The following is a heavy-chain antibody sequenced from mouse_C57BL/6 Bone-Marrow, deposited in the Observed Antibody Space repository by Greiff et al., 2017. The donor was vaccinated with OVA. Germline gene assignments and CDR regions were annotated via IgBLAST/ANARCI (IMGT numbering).Heavy chain of an antibody. J-gene: IGHJ2*01. CDR3: ARRPITTVVAFDY. V-gene: IGHV1-50*01. CDR1: GYTFTSYW. Sequence: VQLQQPGAELVKPGASVKLSCKASGYTFTSYWMQWVKQRPGQGLEWIGEIDPSDSYTNYNQKFKGKATLTVDTSSSTAYMQLSSLTSEDSAVYYCARRPITTVVAFDYWGQGTTLTVSS. CDR2: IDPSDSYT. D-gene: IGHD1-1*01.